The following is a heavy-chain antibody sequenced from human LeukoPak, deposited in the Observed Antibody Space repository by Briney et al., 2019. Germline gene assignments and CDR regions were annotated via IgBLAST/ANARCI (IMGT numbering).Heavy chain of an antibody. V-gene: IGHV3-7*01. CDR3: ARDRGYDGFDI. J-gene: IGHJ3*02. CDR2: IKQDGSAQ. D-gene: IGHD3-22*01. Sequence: GGSLRLSCAASGFTFSDYWMSWVRQAPGKGLEWVANIKQDGSAQYYVESVKGRFTIARDNAKDSLYLQMNSLRAEDTALYYCARDRGYDGFDIWGQGTTVTVSS. CDR1: GFTFSDYW.